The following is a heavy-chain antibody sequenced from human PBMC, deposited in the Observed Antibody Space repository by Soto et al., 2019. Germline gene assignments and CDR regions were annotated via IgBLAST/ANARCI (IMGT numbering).Heavy chain of an antibody. V-gene: IGHV3-30*03. CDR1: GFTFSSYD. D-gene: IGHD3-22*01. CDR3: ICAEAHYYDSIGYFH. Sequence: QVQLVESGGGVVQPGRSLRLSCAASGFTFSSYDMHWVREAPGKGLEWVAVISYDGSNKYYADSVKGRFTISRDNSKNTLYLQMNSLRAQDTPVYYCICAEAHYYDSIGYFHWGQGILITVSS. CDR2: ISYDGSNK. J-gene: IGHJ4*02.